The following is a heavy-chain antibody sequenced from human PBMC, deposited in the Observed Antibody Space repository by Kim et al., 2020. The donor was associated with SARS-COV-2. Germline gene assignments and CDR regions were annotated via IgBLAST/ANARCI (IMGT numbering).Heavy chain of an antibody. V-gene: IGHV1-18*04. D-gene: IGHD3-16*01. Sequence: ASVKVSCKSSGYTFSSYDINWVRQAPGQGLEWIGRIRAHSADTYYAQSFQGRVTMTPDTSTDTAYLELRSLRSDDTAVYFCARGANYFDFWGQGTLVTAS. CDR2: IRAHSADT. CDR1: GYTFSSYD. J-gene: IGHJ4*02. CDR3: ARGANYFDF.